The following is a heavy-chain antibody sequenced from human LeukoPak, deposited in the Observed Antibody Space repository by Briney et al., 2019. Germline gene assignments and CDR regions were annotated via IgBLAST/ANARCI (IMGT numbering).Heavy chain of an antibody. CDR1: GYTFTSYG. V-gene: IGHV1-18*01. CDR2: ISAYNGNT. J-gene: IGHJ4*02. D-gene: IGHD3-22*01. CDR3: ARTSYYDTSGYFPY. Sequence: ASVKVSCKASGYTFTSYGISWVRQAPGQGLEWMGWISAYNGNTNYAQMLQGRVTMTTDTSTTTAYMELRSLRSDDTAVYYCARTSYYDTSGYFPYWGQGTLVTVSS.